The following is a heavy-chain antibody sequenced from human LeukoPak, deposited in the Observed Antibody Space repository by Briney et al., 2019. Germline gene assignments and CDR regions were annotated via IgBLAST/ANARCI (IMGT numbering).Heavy chain of an antibody. CDR2: INHSGST. J-gene: IGHJ4*02. V-gene: IGHV4-34*01. CDR3: ARRRKGDRYFDY. Sequence: SETLSLTCAVSGGSFSGYFWSCIRQPPGKGLEWIGDINHSGSTNYNPSLKSRVTISVDTSKNQFSLKLSSVTAADTAVYYCARRRKGDRYFDYWGQGTLVTVSS. CDR1: GGSFSGYF. D-gene: IGHD2-21*01.